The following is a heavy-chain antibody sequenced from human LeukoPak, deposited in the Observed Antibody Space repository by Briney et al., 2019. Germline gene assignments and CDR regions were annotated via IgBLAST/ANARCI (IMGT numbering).Heavy chain of an antibody. D-gene: IGHD3-22*01. CDR1: GGTFSSYT. J-gene: IGHJ4*02. V-gene: IGHV1-69*04. CDR2: IIPILGIA. Sequence: SVKVSCKASGGTFSSYTISWVRQAPGQGLEWMGRIIPILGIANYAQKFQGRVTITADKSTSTAYMELSILRSEDTAVYYCARDLQDDSSGYYPYYFDYWGQGTLVTVSS. CDR3: ARDLQDDSSGYYPYYFDY.